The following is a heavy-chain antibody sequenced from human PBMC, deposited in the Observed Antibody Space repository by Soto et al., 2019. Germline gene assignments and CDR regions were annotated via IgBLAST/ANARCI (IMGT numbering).Heavy chain of an antibody. CDR3: AKLYGSSWYGSAFVDY. J-gene: IGHJ4*02. V-gene: IGHV3-23*01. CDR2: ISGTSAST. CDR1: GFTFSSYA. D-gene: IGHD6-13*01. Sequence: VGALRVSCAASGFTFSSYAMSWVRQAPGKGLEWVSGISGTSASTYYADSVKGRFTISRDNSKNTVYLQMRSLRAEDTAVYYCAKLYGSSWYGSAFVDYWGQGTLVTVSS.